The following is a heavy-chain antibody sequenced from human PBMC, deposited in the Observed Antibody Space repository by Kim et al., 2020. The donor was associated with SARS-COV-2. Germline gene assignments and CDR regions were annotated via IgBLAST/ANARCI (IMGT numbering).Heavy chain of an antibody. CDR1: GFTFSSYA. CDR2: ISGSGGST. Sequence: GGSLRLSCAASGFTFSSYAMSWVRQAPGKGLEWVSAISGSGGSTYYADSVKGRFTISRDNSKNTLYLQMNSLRAEDTAVYYCARRGVVVVPAAMLFDPWGQGTLVTVSS. D-gene: IGHD2-2*01. J-gene: IGHJ5*02. CDR3: ARRGVVVVPAAMLFDP. V-gene: IGHV3-23*01.